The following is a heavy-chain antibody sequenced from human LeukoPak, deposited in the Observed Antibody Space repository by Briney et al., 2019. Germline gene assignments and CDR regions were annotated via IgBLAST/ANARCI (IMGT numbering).Heavy chain of an antibody. J-gene: IGHJ4*02. V-gene: IGHV4-4*07. CDR2: MYTSGTT. CDR1: GADISAHY. CDR3: AGRDF. Sequence: SETLSLTCTVSGADISAHYWSWVRQPAGKRLEWIGIMYTSGTTDYNPSLESRLTISVDRSKNQLSLKLTSVTAADTAVYYCAGRDFWGQGTLVTVSS. D-gene: IGHD1-26*01.